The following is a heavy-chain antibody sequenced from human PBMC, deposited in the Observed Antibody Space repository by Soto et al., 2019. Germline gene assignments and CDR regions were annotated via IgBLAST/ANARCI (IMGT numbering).Heavy chain of an antibody. CDR1: GFTFSANY. D-gene: IGHD2-2*01. Sequence: ESGGGLVQPGGSLRLSCAASGFTFSANYMDWVRQAPGKGLEWVGRTRNKANSYTTEYAASVKGRFTISRDDSESSLYLQMNSLKTEDTAVYYCASSLGYCSTTSCHHYYFDFWGQGTLVTVSS. CDR3: ASSLGYCSTTSCHHYYFDF. J-gene: IGHJ4*02. CDR2: TRNKANSYTT. V-gene: IGHV3-72*01.